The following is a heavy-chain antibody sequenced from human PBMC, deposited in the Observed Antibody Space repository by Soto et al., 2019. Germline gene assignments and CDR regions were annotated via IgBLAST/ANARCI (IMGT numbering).Heavy chain of an antibody. CDR1: GGTFSSYA. J-gene: IGHJ4*02. D-gene: IGHD3-22*01. CDR3: ARDYYYDSSGYYYEGTNFDY. V-gene: IGHV1-69*13. CDR2: IIPIFGTA. Sequence: GASVEVSCKASGGTFSSYAISWVRQTPGQGLEWMGGIIPIFGTANYAQKFQGRVTITADESTSTAYMELSSLRSEDTAVYYCARDYYYDSSGYYYEGTNFDYWGQGTLVTVSS.